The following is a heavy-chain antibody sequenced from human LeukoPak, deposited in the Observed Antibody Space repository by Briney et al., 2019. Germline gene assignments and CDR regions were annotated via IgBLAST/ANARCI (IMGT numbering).Heavy chain of an antibody. V-gene: IGHV3-53*01. CDR1: GFTVSSNY. CDR2: IYSGGST. J-gene: IGHJ4*02. Sequence: GGSLRLSCAASGFTVSSNYMSWVRQAPGKGLEWVSVIYSGGSTYYADSVKGRFTISRDNSKNTLYLQMNSLRAEDTAVYYCAKTSRLNYFDYWGQGTLVTVSS. CDR3: AKTSRLNYFDY. D-gene: IGHD1-1*01.